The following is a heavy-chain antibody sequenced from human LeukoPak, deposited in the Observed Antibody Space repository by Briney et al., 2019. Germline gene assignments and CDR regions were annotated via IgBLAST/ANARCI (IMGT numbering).Heavy chain of an antibody. V-gene: IGHV3-33*08. CDR1: GFTVSSNY. CDR3: ARDGLTGTTSSGKVY. D-gene: IGHD1-20*01. CDR2: IWYDGSNK. J-gene: IGHJ4*02. Sequence: PGGSLRLSCAASGFTVSSNYMSWVRQAPGKGLEWVAVIWYDGSNKYYADSVKGRFTISRDNSKNTLYLQMNSLRAEDTAVYYCARDGLTGTTSSGKVYWGQGTLVTVSS.